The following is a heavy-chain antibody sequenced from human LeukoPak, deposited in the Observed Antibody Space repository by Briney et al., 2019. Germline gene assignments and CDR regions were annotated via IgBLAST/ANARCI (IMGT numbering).Heavy chain of an antibody. V-gene: IGHV4-61*02. Sequence: SQTLSLTCTVSGGSISSGSYYWSWIRQPAGKGLEWIGRIYTSGSTNYNPSLKSRVTISVDASKNQFSLKLSSVTAADTAVYYCARTLLPAASNNWFDPWGQGTLVTVSS. CDR1: GGSISSGSYY. D-gene: IGHD2-2*01. CDR2: IYTSGST. J-gene: IGHJ5*02. CDR3: ARTLLPAASNNWFDP.